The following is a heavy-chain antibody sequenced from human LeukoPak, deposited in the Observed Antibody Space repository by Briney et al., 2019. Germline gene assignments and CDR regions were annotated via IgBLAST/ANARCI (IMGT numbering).Heavy chain of an antibody. CDR2: IYYSGST. CDR1: GGSVSGFY. Sequence: SETLSLTCAVSGGSVSGFYRNWIRKSPGKGLEWIGYIYYSGSTTYNPSLKSRVTISLDTSKNQFSLNLSSVTAADAAVYYCVRSYGGYFDYWGQGTLVTVSS. CDR3: VRSYGGYFDY. V-gene: IGHV4-59*02. J-gene: IGHJ4*02. D-gene: IGHD2-15*01.